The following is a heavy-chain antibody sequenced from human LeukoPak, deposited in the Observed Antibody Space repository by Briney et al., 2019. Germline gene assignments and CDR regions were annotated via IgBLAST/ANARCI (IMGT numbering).Heavy chain of an antibody. CDR3: ARDYYGSGSYYKDTYYYYYYMDV. Sequence: SETLSLTCTVSGGSISSSSYYWGWIRQPPGKGLEWIGSIYYSGSTYYNPSLKSRVTMSVDTSKNQFSLKLSSVTAADTAVYYCARDYYGSGSYYKDTYYYYYYMDVWGKGTTVTISS. CDR2: IYYSGST. CDR1: GGSISSSSYY. J-gene: IGHJ6*03. D-gene: IGHD3-10*01. V-gene: IGHV4-39*07.